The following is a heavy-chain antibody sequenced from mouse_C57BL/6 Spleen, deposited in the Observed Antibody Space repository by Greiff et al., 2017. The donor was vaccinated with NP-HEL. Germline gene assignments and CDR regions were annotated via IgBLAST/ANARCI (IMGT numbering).Heavy chain of an antibody. CDR3: ARTARIKY. CDR1: GYSITSGYG. Sequence: EVQLQQSGPGLVKPSQSLSLTCAVTGYSITSGYGWNWIRQFPGNKLEWMGYISYSGSTNYNPSLKSRISITRDTSKNQFFLQLNSVTTEDTATYYCARTARIKYWGQGTTLTVSS. CDR2: ISYSGST. J-gene: IGHJ2*01. V-gene: IGHV3-2*02. D-gene: IGHD1-2*01.